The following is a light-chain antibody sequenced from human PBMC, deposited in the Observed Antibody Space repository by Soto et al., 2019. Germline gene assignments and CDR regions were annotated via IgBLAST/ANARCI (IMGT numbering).Light chain of an antibody. V-gene: IGKV1-27*01. CDR2: GAS. Sequence: DIEMTQSPSSLSASVGDRVTITCRASQGISSSFAWYQQKPAEVPERLIYGASTLKPGVPSRCSGSGSGTEASITISSLQPQEDANYYCQKENSAPRTFGQGTKVEI. CDR1: QGISSS. CDR3: QKENSAPRT. J-gene: IGKJ1*01.